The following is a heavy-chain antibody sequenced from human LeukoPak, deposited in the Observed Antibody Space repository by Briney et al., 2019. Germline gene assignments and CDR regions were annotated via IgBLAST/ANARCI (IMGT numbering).Heavy chain of an antibody. CDR2: ISWNSGSI. Sequence: GGSLRLSCAASGFTFDDYAMHWVRQAPGKGLEWVPGISWNSGSIGYADSVKGRFTISRDNAKNSLYRQMNSLRAEDMALYYCAKGQGYCSGGSCNNAFDIWGQGTMVTVSS. CDR3: AKGQGYCSGGSCNNAFDI. CDR1: GFTFDDYA. V-gene: IGHV3-9*03. J-gene: IGHJ3*02. D-gene: IGHD2-15*01.